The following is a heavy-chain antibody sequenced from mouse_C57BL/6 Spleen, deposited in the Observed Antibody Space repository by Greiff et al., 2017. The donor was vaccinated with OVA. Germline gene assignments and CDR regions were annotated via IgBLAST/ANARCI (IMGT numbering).Heavy chain of an antibody. Sequence: VQLQQSGPELVKPGASVKISCKASGYSFTSYYIHWVKQRPGQGLEWIGWIYPGSGNTKYNEKFKGKATLTADTSSSTAYMQLSSLTSEDSAVYYCARGDYDGRRYYAMDYWGQGTSVTVSS. CDR1: GYSFTSYY. J-gene: IGHJ4*01. D-gene: IGHD2-4*01. V-gene: IGHV1-66*01. CDR3: ARGDYDGRRYYAMDY. CDR2: IYPGSGNT.